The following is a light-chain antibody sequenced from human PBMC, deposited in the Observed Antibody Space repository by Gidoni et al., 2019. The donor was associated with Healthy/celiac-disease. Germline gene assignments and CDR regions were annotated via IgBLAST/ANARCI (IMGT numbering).Light chain of an antibody. CDR2: AAS. V-gene: IGKV1-39*01. CDR3: QQSYSTPQT. CDR1: QSISSY. Sequence: DIQLPQSPSSLSASVGDRVTITCRASQSISSYLNWYQQKPGNAPKLLIYAASSLQSGFPSRFSGSGSWTDFTLTISSLQPEDFATYYCQQSYSTPQTFGQGTKLEIK. J-gene: IGKJ2*01.